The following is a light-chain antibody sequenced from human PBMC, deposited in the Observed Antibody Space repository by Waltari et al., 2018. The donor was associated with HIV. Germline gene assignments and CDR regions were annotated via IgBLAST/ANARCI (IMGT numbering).Light chain of an antibody. J-gene: IGKJ1*01. V-gene: IGKV3-15*01. CDR2: AAS. CDR1: QTISSN. Sequence: EIVMTQSPATLSVSPGERATLSCRASQTISSNLAWYQHKPGQSPRLLIYAASTRATGIPARFSASGSGTEFTLTISSLQSEDFAVYYCQQRSNWPPSWTFGQGTKVEIK. CDR3: QQRSNWPPSWT.